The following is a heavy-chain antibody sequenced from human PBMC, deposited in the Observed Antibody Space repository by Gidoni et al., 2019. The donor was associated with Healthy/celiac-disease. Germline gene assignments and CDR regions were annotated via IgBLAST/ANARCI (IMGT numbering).Heavy chain of an antibody. CDR2: IPFDGSNK. D-gene: IGHD1-26*01. CDR3: AKDRTYYKSPPRNYGMDV. CDR1: GFTFSSSG. J-gene: IGHJ6*02. Sequence: QLQLVESVGGLVQHGRSLRLSCAASGFTFSSSGVHWVRVAPGKGLEWVAVIPFDGSNKYYAESVKGRFTISRDNSKYTLYLQMNSLRAEDTAVYYCAKDRTYYKSPPRNYGMDVWGQGTTVTVSS. V-gene: IGHV3-30*18.